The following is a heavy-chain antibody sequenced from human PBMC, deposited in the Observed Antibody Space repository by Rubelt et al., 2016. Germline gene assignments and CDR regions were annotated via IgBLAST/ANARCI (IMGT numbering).Heavy chain of an antibody. J-gene: IGHJ5*02. CDR3: ARVFSHPSASDLDP. CDR1: GYTLSGYY. V-gene: IGHV1-2*02. Sequence: QVQLVQSGAEVKRPGASVKVSCKASGYTLSGYYMHWVRQAPGQGLEWVGWINPNSGGTNYTQKFQGRVTMTTDTSITTAYMELNTRISDDTAIYYCARVFSHPSASDLDPWGQGTLVTVSS. CDR2: INPNSGGT. D-gene: IGHD2-2*01.